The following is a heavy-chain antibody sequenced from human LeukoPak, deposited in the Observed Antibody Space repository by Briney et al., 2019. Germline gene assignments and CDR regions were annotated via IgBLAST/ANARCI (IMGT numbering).Heavy chain of an antibody. CDR2: INPKNGDT. Sequence: ASVKVSCKASGYTFTDYYIHWLRQAPGQGLEWMGWINPKNGDTHYAHKFQGRVTMTKDTPISTAYMELTRLTSDDTAVYYCARDGYNYGYPYLDYWGQGTLVTVSS. CDR3: ARDGYNYGYPYLDY. CDR1: GYTFTDYY. D-gene: IGHD5-18*01. V-gene: IGHV1-2*07. J-gene: IGHJ4*02.